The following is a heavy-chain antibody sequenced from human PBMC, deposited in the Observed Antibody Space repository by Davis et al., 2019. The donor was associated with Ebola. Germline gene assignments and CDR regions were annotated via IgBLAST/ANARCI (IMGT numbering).Heavy chain of an antibody. Sequence: AASVKVSCKASGYTFTSYAMHWVRQAPGQRLERMGWINAGNGNTKYSQKFQGRVTITRDTSASTAYMELSSLRSEDTDVYYCAREGSSDYGFYYYGMDVWGQGTTVTVSS. CDR2: INAGNGNT. V-gene: IGHV1-3*01. CDR1: GYTFTSYA. D-gene: IGHD4-17*01. J-gene: IGHJ6*02. CDR3: AREGSSDYGFYYYGMDV.